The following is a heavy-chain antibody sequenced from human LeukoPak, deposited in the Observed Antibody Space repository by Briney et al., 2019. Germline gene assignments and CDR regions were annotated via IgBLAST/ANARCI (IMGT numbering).Heavy chain of an antibody. V-gene: IGHV3-21*01. J-gene: IGHJ4*02. D-gene: IGHD1-1*01. CDR1: GFTFSSYS. CDR3: ARDHNFAFDK. Sequence: GGSLRLSCAASGFTFSSYSMNWVRQAPGKGLEWVASINNSSSYIYYADSVKGRFTISRDNAKNSLYLQMNCLRVEDMAVYFGARDHNFAFDKWGQGTLVIVSS. CDR2: INNSSSYI.